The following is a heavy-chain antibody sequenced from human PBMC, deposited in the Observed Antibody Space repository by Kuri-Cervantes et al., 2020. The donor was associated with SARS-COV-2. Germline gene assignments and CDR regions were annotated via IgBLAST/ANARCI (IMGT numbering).Heavy chain of an antibody. CDR1: GFTFSSYA. J-gene: IGHJ6*02. CDR3: AREEDGYYYYYAMDV. Sequence: GGSLRLSCAASGFTFSSYAMSWVRQAPGKGLEWVSAISGSGGSTYYADSVKGRFTISRDNSKNTLYLQMNSLRAEDTAVYYCAREEDGYYYYYAMDVWGQGTTVTVSS. V-gene: IGHV3-23*01. D-gene: IGHD5-24*01. CDR2: ISGSGGST.